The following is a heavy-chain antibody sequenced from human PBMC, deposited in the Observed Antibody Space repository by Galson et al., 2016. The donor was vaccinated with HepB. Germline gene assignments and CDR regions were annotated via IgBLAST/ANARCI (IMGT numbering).Heavy chain of an antibody. V-gene: IGHV4-61*02. J-gene: IGHJ6*04. D-gene: IGHD3-3*01. Sequence: TLSLTCNVSDDSINSGSYYWSWIWQPAGKGLEWIGRIHISGSTNYNSSLRSRVALSIETSKNQFSLKLSSVTAADTAVYYSATLDFWSGYFYYGMDVWGKGTTVTVSS. CDR2: IHISGST. CDR1: DDSINSGSYY. CDR3: ATLDFWSGYFYYGMDV.